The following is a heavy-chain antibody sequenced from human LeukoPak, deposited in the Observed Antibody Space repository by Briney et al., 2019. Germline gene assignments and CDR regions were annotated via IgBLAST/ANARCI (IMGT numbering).Heavy chain of an antibody. V-gene: IGHV6-1*01. J-gene: IGHJ3*01. CDR2: AFYRSQWQR. Sequence: SQTLSLTCAISGDSVSSKTAAWNWIRQSPSRGLEWLGRAFYRSQWQRDYAVSVRSRIAVNPDTSKNQFSLQLHSLTPEDTAVYYCARDRGGAVTAYSDAFDVWSQGTMVTVSS. CDR1: GDSVSSKTAA. CDR3: ARDRGGAVTAYSDAFDV. D-gene: IGHD2-15*01.